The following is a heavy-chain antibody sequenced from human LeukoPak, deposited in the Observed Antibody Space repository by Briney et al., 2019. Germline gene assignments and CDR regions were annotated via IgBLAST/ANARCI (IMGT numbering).Heavy chain of an antibody. V-gene: IGHV5-51*01. J-gene: IGHJ4*02. CDR2: IYPGDSDT. CDR1: GYSFTSYW. CDR3: ARQLRGNQYYYDSSGYSY. Sequence: GESLKISCKGSGYSFTSYWIGWVRQMSGKGLEWMGIIYPGDSDTRYSPSFQGQVTISADKSISTAYLQWSSLKASDTAMYYCARQLRGNQYYYDSSGYSYWGQGTLVTVSS. D-gene: IGHD3-22*01.